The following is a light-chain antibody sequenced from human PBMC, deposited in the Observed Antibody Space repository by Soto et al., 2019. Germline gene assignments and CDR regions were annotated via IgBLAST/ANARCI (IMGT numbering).Light chain of an antibody. Sequence: EIVLTQSPATLSLSPGERATLSCRASQTVSRSLAWYQQKPGQAPRLLISDASTRATGIPARFSGSGSGTEFTLTVSSLQSEDFAVYYCQQYIKWPITFGQGTRLEIK. J-gene: IGKJ5*01. CDR3: QQYIKWPIT. V-gene: IGKV3-15*01. CDR2: DAS. CDR1: QTVSRS.